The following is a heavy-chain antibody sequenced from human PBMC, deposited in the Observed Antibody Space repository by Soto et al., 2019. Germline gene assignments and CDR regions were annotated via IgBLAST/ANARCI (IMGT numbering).Heavy chain of an antibody. Sequence: SVKVSCKASGFTFTSSAVQWVRQARGQRLEWIGWIVVGSGNTNYAQKFQERVTITRDMSTSTAYMELSSLRSEDTAVYYCARSLQIVPAAIAYWGQGTLVTVSS. CDR3: ARSLQIVPAAIAY. D-gene: IGHD2-2*02. J-gene: IGHJ4*02. CDR1: GFTFTSSA. CDR2: IVVGSGNT. V-gene: IGHV1-58*01.